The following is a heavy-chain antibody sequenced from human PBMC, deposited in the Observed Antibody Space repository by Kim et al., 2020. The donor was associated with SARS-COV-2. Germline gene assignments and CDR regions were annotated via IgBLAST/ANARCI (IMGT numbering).Heavy chain of an antibody. D-gene: IGHD6-13*01. Sequence: SETLSLTCTVSGGSISSYYWSWIRQPPGKGLEWIGYIYYSGSTNYNPSLKSRVTISVDTSKNQFSLKLSSVTAADTAVYYCARNRIAAVNWFDPWGQGTLVTVSS. J-gene: IGHJ5*02. V-gene: IGHV4-59*01. CDR3: ARNRIAAVNWFDP. CDR1: GGSISSYY. CDR2: IYYSGST.